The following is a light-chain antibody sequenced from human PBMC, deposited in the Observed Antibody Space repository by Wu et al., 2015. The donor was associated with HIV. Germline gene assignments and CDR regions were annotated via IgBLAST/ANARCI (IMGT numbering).Light chain of an antibody. CDR2: DAS. J-gene: IGKJ1*01. Sequence: EIILTQFPATLSVSPGESATLSCKSSQAISSNLAWYQQRRGQAPRLLINDASTRAAGFPARFTGSGSGTDFTLTISSLEPEDFAVYYCQQRSNWPWTFGQGTKVEIK. CDR3: QQRSNWPWT. V-gene: IGKV3D-11*01. CDR1: QAISSN.